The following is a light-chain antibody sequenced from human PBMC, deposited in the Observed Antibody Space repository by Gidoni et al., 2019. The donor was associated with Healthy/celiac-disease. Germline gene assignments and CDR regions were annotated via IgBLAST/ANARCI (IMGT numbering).Light chain of an antibody. J-gene: IGLJ3*02. Sequence: QSALTQPASVSGSPGQSITISCTGTSSDVGSYNLVSWYQQHPGKAPKLMIYEVSKRPSGVSNHFSGSKSGNTASLTISGLQAEDEADYYCCSYAGSPRVFGGGTKLTVL. CDR2: EVS. CDR1: SSDVGSYNL. CDR3: CSYAGSPRV. V-gene: IGLV2-23*02.